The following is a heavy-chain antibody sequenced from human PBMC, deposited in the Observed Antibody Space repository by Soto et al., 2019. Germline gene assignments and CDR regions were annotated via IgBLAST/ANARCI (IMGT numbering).Heavy chain of an antibody. V-gene: IGHV3-64*04. CDR2: ISTNGGST. J-gene: IGHJ6*02. D-gene: IGHD3-22*01. CDR3: ARFYYDSSGYLPSPYYYYYGMDV. Sequence: GGSLRLSCSASGFTFGIYAMHWVRQAPGKGLEYVSSISTNGGSTDYADSVKGRFTISRDNAKNSLYLQMNSLRAEDTAVYYCARFYYDSSGYLPSPYYYYYGMDVWGQGTTVTVSS. CDR1: GFTFGIYA.